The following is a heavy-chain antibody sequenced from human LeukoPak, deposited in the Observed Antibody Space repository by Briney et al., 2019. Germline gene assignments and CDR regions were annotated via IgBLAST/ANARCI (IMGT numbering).Heavy chain of an antibody. D-gene: IGHD2-15*01. CDR3: ARDSRRILPSD. V-gene: IGHV3-7*05. J-gene: IGHJ4*02. CDR2: LKQDGSDK. CDR1: VSTLNTYW. Sequence: GGSLRLSCAASVSTLNTYWMTWFRQTPGKGLEWVASLKQDGSDKYYVDSVKGRFTISRDNAENSLYLQMNSLRAEDTAVYYCARDSRRILPSDWGQGTLVTVSS.